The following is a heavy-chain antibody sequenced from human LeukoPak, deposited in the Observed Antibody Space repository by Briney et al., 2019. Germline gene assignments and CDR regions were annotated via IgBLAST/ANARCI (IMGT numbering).Heavy chain of an antibody. Sequence: PSETLSLTCTVSGGSISSYYWSWIRQPPGKGLEWIGYIYTSGSTNYNPSLKSRVTISVDTSKNQFSLKLSSVTAADTAVYYCARCIAARRVYGNWFDPWGQGTLVTVSS. V-gene: IGHV4-4*09. D-gene: IGHD6-6*01. J-gene: IGHJ5*02. CDR1: GGSISSYY. CDR2: IYTSGST. CDR3: ARCIAARRVYGNWFDP.